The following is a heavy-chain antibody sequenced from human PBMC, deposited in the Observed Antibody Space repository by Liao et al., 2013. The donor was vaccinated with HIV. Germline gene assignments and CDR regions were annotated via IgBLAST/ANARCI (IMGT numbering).Heavy chain of an antibody. Sequence: QVQLQESGPGLVKPSETLSLTCTVSGGSITSYYWSWIRQPPGKGLEWIAYIYNGGTTNYNPSLKSRVTISMDMSKNQFSLKVTSVTAADTAVYYCARDMAIDYWGQGTLVTVSS. CDR3: ARDMAIDY. J-gene: IGHJ4*02. V-gene: IGHV4-59*01. D-gene: IGHD5-24*01. CDR2: IYNGGTT. CDR1: GGSITSYY.